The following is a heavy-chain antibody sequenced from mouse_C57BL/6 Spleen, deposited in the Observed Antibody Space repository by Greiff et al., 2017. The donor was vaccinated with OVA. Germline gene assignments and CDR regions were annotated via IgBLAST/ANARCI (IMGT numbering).Heavy chain of an antibody. CDR3: ARSIYYYCSFAY. CDR2: IGPGSGST. V-gene: IGHV1-77*01. CDR1: GYTFTDYY. Sequence: VKLMESGAELVKPGASVKISCKASGYTFTDYYINWVKQRPGQGLEWIGKIGPGSGSTYYNEKFKGKATLTADKSYSTAYMLLSSLTSEDSAVYFCARSIYYYCSFAYWGQGTLVTVSA. J-gene: IGHJ3*01. D-gene: IGHD1-1*01.